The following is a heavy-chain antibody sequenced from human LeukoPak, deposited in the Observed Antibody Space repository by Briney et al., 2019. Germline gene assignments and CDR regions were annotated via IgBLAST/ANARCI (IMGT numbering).Heavy chain of an antibody. J-gene: IGHJ4*02. CDR1: GFSFSDTW. CDR3: TPDQRWESLSDF. CDR2: IKSKTDGGTT. D-gene: IGHD1-26*01. V-gene: IGHV3-15*01. Sequence: KAGGSLRLSCVGSGFSFSDTWMSWVRQSPGKGLEWVGRIKSKTDGGTTDYAAPVKGRFTISRDDSKNTLYLQMDSLKTEDTAVYYCTPDQRWESLSDFWGQGTLVTVSS.